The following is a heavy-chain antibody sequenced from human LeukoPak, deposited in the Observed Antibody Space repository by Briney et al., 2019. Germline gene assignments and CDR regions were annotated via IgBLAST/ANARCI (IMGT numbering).Heavy chain of an antibody. CDR1: GFTFRTFE. J-gene: IGHJ4*02. V-gene: IGHV3-48*03. D-gene: IGHD1-7*01. CDR3: AKGIGYDWNYDYFDC. CDR2: ISSSGSNI. Sequence: GGSLRLSCAASGFTFRTFEMNWVRQAPGKGQEWVSCISSSGSNIYYADSVKGRCTISRDNAKNSLYLQMNSLRAEDTAVYYCAKGIGYDWNYDYFDCWGQGTPVTVSS.